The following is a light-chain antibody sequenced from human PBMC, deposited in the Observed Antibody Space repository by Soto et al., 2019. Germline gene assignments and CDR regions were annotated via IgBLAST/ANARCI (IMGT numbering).Light chain of an antibody. CDR1: QTVIHN. J-gene: IGKJ1*01. CDR2: GLS. CDR3: QQYYDWPT. Sequence: EIVLTQSPATLSLSPGERATLSGRASQTVIHNHLAWHQQKPGQTPRLLVYGLSIRAPGVPARFSVSGSGTEFTLTISSLQSEDFAVYFCQQYYDWPTFGQGTKVDIK. V-gene: IGKV3-15*01.